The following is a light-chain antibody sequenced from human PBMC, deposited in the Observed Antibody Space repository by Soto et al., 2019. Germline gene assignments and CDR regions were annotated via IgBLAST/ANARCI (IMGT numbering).Light chain of an antibody. CDR3: AAWDDSLSGSYV. Sequence: QSVLAQPPSASGTPGQRVTISCSGSSSNIGTNYVDWYQQLPGTAPKLLIYRNDQRPSGVPDRISGSKSGTSASLHISGLRFEDEAEYYCAAWDDSLSGSYVFGTGTKVTVL. CDR2: RND. J-gene: IGLJ1*01. V-gene: IGLV1-47*01. CDR1: SSNIGTNY.